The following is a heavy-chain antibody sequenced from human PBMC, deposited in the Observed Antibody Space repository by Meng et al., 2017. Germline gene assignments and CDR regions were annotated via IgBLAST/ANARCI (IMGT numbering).Heavy chain of an antibody. V-gene: IGHV4-61*01. CDR2: IYYSGST. CDR3: ARDCSGGSCYSIGV. D-gene: IGHD2-15*01. CDR1: GGSVSSGSYY. Sequence: GQVQEVGPGLVRPSATLSLTCTVSGGSVSSGSYYWSWIRQPPGKGLEWIGYIYYSGSTNYNPSLKSRVTISVDTSKNQFSLKLSSVTAADTAVYYCARDCSGGSCYSIGVWGQGTLVTVSS. J-gene: IGHJ4*02.